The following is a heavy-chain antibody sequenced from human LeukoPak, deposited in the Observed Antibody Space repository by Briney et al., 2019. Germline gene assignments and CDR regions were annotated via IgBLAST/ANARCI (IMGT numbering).Heavy chain of an antibody. CDR2: INHSGST. CDR1: GGSFSGYY. CDR3: AKPHCSSTSCYTWWFDL. D-gene: IGHD2-2*02. V-gene: IGHV4-34*01. J-gene: IGHJ5*02. Sequence: SETLSLTCAVYGGSFSGYYWSWIRQPPGKGLEWIGEINHSGSTNYNPSLKSRVTISVDTSKNQFSLKLSSVTAADTAVYYCAKPHCSSTSCYTWWFDLWGQGTLVTVSS.